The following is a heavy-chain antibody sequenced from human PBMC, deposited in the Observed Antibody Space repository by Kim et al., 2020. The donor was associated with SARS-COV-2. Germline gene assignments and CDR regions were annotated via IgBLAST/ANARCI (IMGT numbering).Heavy chain of an antibody. CDR2: INPSGGST. D-gene: IGHD5-18*01. CDR3: ARDGYSYGYPVRNWFDP. CDR1: GYTFTSYY. V-gene: IGHV1-46*01. Sequence: ASVKVSCKASGYTFTSYYMHWVRQAPGQGLEWMGIINPSGGSTSYAQKFQGRVTMTRDTSTSTVYMELSSLRSEDTAVYYCARDGYSYGYPVRNWFDPWGQGTLVTVSS. J-gene: IGHJ5*02.